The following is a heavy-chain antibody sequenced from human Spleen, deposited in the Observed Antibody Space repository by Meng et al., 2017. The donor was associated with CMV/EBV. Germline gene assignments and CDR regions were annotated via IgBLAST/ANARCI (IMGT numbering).Heavy chain of an antibody. CDR3: ARRMVRGVMIGT. CDR2: IYYSGST. Sequence: VSGGSISSSSYYWGWIRQPPGKGLEWIGSIYYSGSTYYNPSLKSRVTISVDTSKNQFSLKLSSVTAADTAVYYCARRMVRGVMIGTWGQGTLVTVSS. V-gene: IGHV4-39*01. D-gene: IGHD3-10*01. CDR1: GGSISSSSYY. J-gene: IGHJ5*02.